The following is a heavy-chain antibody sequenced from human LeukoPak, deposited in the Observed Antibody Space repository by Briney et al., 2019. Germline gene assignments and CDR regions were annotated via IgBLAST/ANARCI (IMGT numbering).Heavy chain of an antibody. J-gene: IGHJ5*02. CDR3: ARGLHYSNYRWFDP. V-gene: IGHV4-34*01. Sequence: SETLSLPCAVYGGSFSGYYWSWIRQPPGKGLEWIGEINHSGSTNYNPSLKSRVTISVDTSKNQFSLKLSSVTAADTAVYYCARGLHYSNYRWFDPWGQGTLVTVSS. CDR2: INHSGST. CDR1: GGSFSGYY. D-gene: IGHD4-11*01.